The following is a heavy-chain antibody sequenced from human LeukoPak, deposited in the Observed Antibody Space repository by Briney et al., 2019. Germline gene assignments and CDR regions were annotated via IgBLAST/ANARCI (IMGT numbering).Heavy chain of an antibody. CDR1: GFTVSSSY. J-gene: IGHJ4*02. CDR3: ARARDSSGRYPGY. D-gene: IGHD3-22*01. CDR2: IYSGGST. Sequence: GGSLRLSCAASGFTVSSSYMSWVRQAPGKGLEWVSVIYSGGSTNYADSVKGRFTISRDNSKNTLYLQMNSLRAEDTAVYYCARARDSSGRYPGYWGQGTLVTVSS. V-gene: IGHV3-66*01.